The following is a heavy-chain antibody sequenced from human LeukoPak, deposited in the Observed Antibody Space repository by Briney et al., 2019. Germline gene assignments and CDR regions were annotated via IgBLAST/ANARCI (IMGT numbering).Heavy chain of an antibody. V-gene: IGHV5-51*01. J-gene: IGHJ6*03. Sequence: GESLKISCKGSGYSFTSYWIGWVRQVPGKGLEWMGIIYPGDSDTRYSPSFQGQVTISADKPISTAYLQWSSLKASDTAMYYCARHFGRGSGYSYGPYYYYYMDVWGKGTTVTVSS. CDR2: IYPGDSDT. CDR1: GYSFTSYW. CDR3: ARHFGRGSGYSYGPYYYYYMDV. D-gene: IGHD5-18*01.